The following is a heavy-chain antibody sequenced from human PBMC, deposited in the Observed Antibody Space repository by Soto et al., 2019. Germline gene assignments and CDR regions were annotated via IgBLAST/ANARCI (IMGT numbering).Heavy chain of an antibody. CDR3: AREGAIDCSGGSCYSEIRYYYYGMDV. CDR1: GFTFSSYS. Sequence: LRLSCAASGFTFSSYSMNWVRQAPGKGLEWVSSISSSSSYIYYADSVKGRFTISRDNAKNSLYLQMNSLRAGDTAVYYCAREGAIDCSGGSCYSEIRYYYYGMDVWGQGATVAVSS. V-gene: IGHV3-21*01. J-gene: IGHJ6*02. CDR2: ISSSSSYI. D-gene: IGHD2-15*01.